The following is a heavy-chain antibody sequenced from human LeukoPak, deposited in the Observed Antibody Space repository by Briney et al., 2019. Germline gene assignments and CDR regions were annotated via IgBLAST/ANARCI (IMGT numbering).Heavy chain of an antibody. CDR2: ISPRNGNT. J-gene: IGHJ4*02. CDR3: ARDLNYVTLGYNILADVGYYFDY. D-gene: IGHD3-9*01. CDR1: GYTFTMYG. V-gene: IGHV1-18*01. Sequence: ASVKVSCKTSGYTFTMYGVSWVRQAPGRGLQWLGWISPRNGNTAYAQDLRGRVTMTTDTSTTTAYLELRSLRSDDTAIYYCARDLNYVTLGYNILADVGYYFDYWGQGSLVTVSS.